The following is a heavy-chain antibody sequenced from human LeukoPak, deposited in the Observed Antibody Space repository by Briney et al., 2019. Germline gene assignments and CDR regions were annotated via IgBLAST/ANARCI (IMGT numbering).Heavy chain of an antibody. V-gene: IGHV3-23*01. CDR1: GFTFSSYA. Sequence: GGSLRLSCAASGFTFSSYAMSWVRQAPGKGLEWVSAISGSGGSTYYADSVKGRFTISRDNSKNTLYLQMNSLRAEDTAVYYCANSWVVVHRFGYWGQGTLVTVSS. CDR3: ANSWVVVHRFGY. J-gene: IGHJ4*02. CDR2: ISGSGGST. D-gene: IGHD3-22*01.